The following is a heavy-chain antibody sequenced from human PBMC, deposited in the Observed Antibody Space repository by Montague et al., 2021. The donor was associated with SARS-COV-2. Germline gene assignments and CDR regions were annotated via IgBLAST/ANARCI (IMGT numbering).Heavy chain of an antibody. J-gene: IGHJ6*02. CDR2: MHTSGST. CDR1: GGSISSGKYY. V-gene: IGHV4-61*02. Sequence: TLSLTCTVSGGSISSGKYYWSWIRQPAEKGLELIGRMHTSGSTYNNSSLKRRGTTSEDTCKNQSARKLRFVTAADTAVYYGARDSPGVITISSWNYYGMDVWGQGTTVTVS. CDR3: ARDSPGVITISSWNYYGMDV. D-gene: IGHD3-22*01.